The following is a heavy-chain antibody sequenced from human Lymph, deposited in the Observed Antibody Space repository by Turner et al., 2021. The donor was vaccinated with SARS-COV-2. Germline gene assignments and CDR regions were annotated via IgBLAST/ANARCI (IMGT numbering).Heavy chain of an antibody. J-gene: IGHJ6*02. CDR1: GIIVSRNY. V-gene: IGHV3-53*02. CDR3: ARDLGTYGMDV. CDR2: IYSGGTT. D-gene: IGHD6-13*01. Sequence: EVQLVETGGGLIQPGGSLRLSCAASGIIVSRNYMNWVRQAPGKGLEGVSVIYSGGTTYYADSVKGRFTISRDNSKNTLYLQMNSLRVEDTAVYYCARDLGTYGMDVWGQGTTVTVSS.